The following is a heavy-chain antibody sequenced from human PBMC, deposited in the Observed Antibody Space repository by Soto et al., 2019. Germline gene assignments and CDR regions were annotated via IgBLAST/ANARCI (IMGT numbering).Heavy chain of an antibody. J-gene: IGHJ5*01. CDR2: INHSGST. V-gene: IGHV4-34*01. Sequence: QVQLQKWGAGLLKPSETLSLTCAVYGGSFSGYYWSWIRQPPGKGLEWLGEINHSGSTNYNPSLMSRVTISVDTSKIPFSLKLSSVTAADTAVYYCARGPIVGARGGFGFDSCGQETLVTVAS. CDR3: ARGPIVGARGGFGFDS. CDR1: GGSFSGYY. D-gene: IGHD1-26*01.